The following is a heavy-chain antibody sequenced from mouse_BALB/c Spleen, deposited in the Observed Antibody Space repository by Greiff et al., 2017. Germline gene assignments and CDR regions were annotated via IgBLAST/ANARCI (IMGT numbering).Heavy chain of an antibody. J-gene: IGHJ2*01. CDR3: ARHAVSEDYFDY. V-gene: IGHV5-12-1*01. D-gene: IGHD6-2*01. Sequence: EVMLVESGGGLVKPGGSLKLSCAASGFAFSSYDMSWVRQTPEKRLEWVAYISSGGGSTYYPDTVKGRFTISRDNAKNTLYLQMSSLKSEDTAMYYCARHAVSEDYFDYWGQGTTLTVSS. CDR1: GFAFSSYD. CDR2: ISSGGGST.